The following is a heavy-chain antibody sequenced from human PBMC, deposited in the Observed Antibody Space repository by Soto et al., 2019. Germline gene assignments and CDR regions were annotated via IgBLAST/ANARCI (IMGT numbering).Heavy chain of an antibody. CDR2: ISGSGSIT. CDR1: EFTFSNYA. V-gene: IGHV3-23*01. J-gene: IGHJ4*02. Sequence: EVQLLESGGGLVQPGGSLSLSCAASEFTFSNYAMTWVRQAPGKGLEWVSSISGSGSITYYAESVKGRFAISRDTSKNTLFLQMNSLRAEDTAIYYCAKAEKIAAVAGYLDNWGQGTQVTVSS. CDR3: AKAEKIAAVAGYLDN. D-gene: IGHD6-19*01.